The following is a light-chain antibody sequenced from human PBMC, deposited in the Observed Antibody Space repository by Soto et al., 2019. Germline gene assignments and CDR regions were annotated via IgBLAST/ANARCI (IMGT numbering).Light chain of an antibody. V-gene: IGKV3D-15*01. J-gene: IGKJ4*01. Sequence: ETVMTQSPATLSVSPGERATLSCRTSQSVSSNLAWYQQKPGQPPRLLTYDISTRATGIPTRFSGSGSGTEFTLTISSLQSEDFAVYYCQQYNSWPLTFGGGTKVDIK. CDR3: QQYNSWPLT. CDR2: DIS. CDR1: QSVSSN.